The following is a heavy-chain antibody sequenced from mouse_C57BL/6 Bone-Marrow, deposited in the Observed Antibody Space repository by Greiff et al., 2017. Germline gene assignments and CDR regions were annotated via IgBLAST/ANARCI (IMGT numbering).Heavy chain of an antibody. V-gene: IGHV1-64*01. CDR1: GYTFTSYW. D-gene: IGHD1-1*01. J-gene: IGHJ4*01. Sequence: VQLQQPGAELVKPGASVKLSCKASGYTFTSYWMHWVKQRPGQGLEWIGMIHPNSGSTNYNEKFKSKATLTVVKSSSTAYMQLSSLTSEDSAVYYCARCARNCGSSYYAMDYWGQGTSVTVTS. CDR3: ARCARNCGSSYYAMDY. CDR2: IHPNSGST.